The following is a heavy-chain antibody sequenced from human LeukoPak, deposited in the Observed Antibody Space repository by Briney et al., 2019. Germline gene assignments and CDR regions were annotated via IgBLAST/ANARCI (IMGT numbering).Heavy chain of an antibody. J-gene: IGHJ3*02. V-gene: IGHV4-30-4*08. CDR3: ARDLTTVTTPWAFDI. Sequence: PSETLSLTCTVSGGSISSGDYYWSWIRQPPGKGLEWIGYIYYSGSTYYNPSLKSRVTISVDTSKNQFSLKLSSVTAADTAVYYCARDLTTVTTPWAFDIWGQGTMVTVSS. CDR2: IYYSGST. CDR1: GGSISSGDYY. D-gene: IGHD4-17*01.